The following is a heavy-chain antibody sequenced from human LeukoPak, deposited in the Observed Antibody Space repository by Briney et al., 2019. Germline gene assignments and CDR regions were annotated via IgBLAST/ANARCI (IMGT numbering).Heavy chain of an antibody. CDR3: ARREPGGSGYEY. V-gene: IGHV5-51*01. Sequence: PGASLQISCKVSGYSFTSYWIGWVRQMPGKGLEWMGIIYPGDSDTRYNPSFQGQVTISADKSITTAYLQWSSLKASDTAIYYCARREPGGSGYEYWGQGTLVTVSS. CDR2: IYPGDSDT. J-gene: IGHJ4*02. CDR1: GYSFTSYW. D-gene: IGHD1-14*01.